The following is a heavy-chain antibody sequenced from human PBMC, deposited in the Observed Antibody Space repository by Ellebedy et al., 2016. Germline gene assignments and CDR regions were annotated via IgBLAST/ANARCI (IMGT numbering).Heavy chain of an antibody. D-gene: IGHD1-26*01. CDR1: GGSFSGYY. CDR3: ARDFGSYKGNAFDI. CDR2: ISSGSSYT. Sequence: LSLTCAVYGGSFSGYYWSWIRQAPGKGLEWVSYISSGSSYTNYADSVKGRFTISRDNAKNSLYLQMNSLRAEDTAVYYCARDFGSYKGNAFDIWGQGTMVTVSS. J-gene: IGHJ3*02. V-gene: IGHV3-11*06.